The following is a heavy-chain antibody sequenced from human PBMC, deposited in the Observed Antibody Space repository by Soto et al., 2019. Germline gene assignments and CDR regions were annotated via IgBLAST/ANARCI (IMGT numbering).Heavy chain of an antibody. J-gene: IGHJ6*02. Sequence: GESLKISCKGSGNSFTSHWISWVRQMPGKGLEWMGRIDPSDSYTNYSPSFQGHVTISVDKSITTAYLQWSSLKASDTAMYYCARLSYYNYGMDVWGQGTTVTVSS. V-gene: IGHV5-10-1*01. CDR2: IDPSDSYT. CDR1: GNSFTSHW. CDR3: ARLSYYNYGMDV.